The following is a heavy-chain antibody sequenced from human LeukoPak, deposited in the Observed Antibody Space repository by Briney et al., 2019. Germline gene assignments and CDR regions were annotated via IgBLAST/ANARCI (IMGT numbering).Heavy chain of an antibody. D-gene: IGHD3-22*01. Sequence: SETLSLTCAVSGGSISSGGYSWSWIRQPPGKGLEWIGYIYHSGSTYYNPSLKSRVTMSVDTSKNQFSLKLSSVTAADTAVYYCARDYAYDSPNDYWGQGTLVTVSS. CDR3: ARDYAYDSPNDY. CDR1: GGSISSGGYS. V-gene: IGHV4-30-2*01. J-gene: IGHJ4*02. CDR2: IYHSGST.